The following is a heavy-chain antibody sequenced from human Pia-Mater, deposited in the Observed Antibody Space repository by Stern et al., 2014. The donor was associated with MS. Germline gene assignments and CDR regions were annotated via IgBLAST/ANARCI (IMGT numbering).Heavy chain of an antibody. J-gene: IGHJ4*02. V-gene: IGHV4-4*02. Sequence: QVQLQQSGPGLVKPSGTLSLTCAVSGGSISETNWWGWVRQPPGKGLEWIGEIYHSETTNYNSSLKSRVTISIDNSKNQFPLELISVTAADTAVYFCARVHSGYDWFDYWGQGTLVTVSS. CDR3: ARVHSGYDWFDY. CDR2: IYHSETT. D-gene: IGHD5-12*01. CDR1: GGSISETNW.